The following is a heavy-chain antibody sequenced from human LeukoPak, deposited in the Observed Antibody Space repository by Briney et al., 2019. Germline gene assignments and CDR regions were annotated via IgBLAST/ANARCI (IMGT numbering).Heavy chain of an antibody. Sequence: GGSLRLSCAASGFTFDDYAMHWVRQAPGKGLEWVSGISWNSGSIGYADSVKGRFTISRDNAKNSLYLQMNSLRAEDTALYYCAKDMSPDIVVVPAVLDYWGQGTLVTVSS. J-gene: IGHJ4*02. V-gene: IGHV3-9*01. CDR1: GFTFDDYA. CDR3: AKDMSPDIVVVPAVLDY. CDR2: ISWNSGSI. D-gene: IGHD2-2*01.